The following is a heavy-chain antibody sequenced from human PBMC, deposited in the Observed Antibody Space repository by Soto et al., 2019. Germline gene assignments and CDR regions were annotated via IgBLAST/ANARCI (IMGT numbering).Heavy chain of an antibody. D-gene: IGHD6-13*01. CDR1: GDSFSSYA. CDR3: AASDSSSWQHDY. J-gene: IGHJ4*02. Sequence: QVQLVQSGAEMKKPGSSVKVSCKVSGDSFSSYAISWVRQAPGEGIEWVGGIIPIFETANYAQNFQGRVTITAVESTTTAYSEVTRLRTQDTAVFYCAASDSSSWQHDYWGQGTGITVSS. CDR2: IIPIFETA. V-gene: IGHV1-69*01.